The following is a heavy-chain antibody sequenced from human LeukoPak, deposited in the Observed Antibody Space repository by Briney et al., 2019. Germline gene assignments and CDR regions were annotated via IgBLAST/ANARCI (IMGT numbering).Heavy chain of an antibody. CDR2: IYYSGST. D-gene: IGHD3-22*01. Sequence: PSETLSLTCTVSGGSISSSSYYWGWIRQPPGKGLEWIGTIYYSGSTYYNPSLKSRVTISVDTSKNQFSLKLSSVTAADTAVYYCARSNDSSGYGLWYWGQGTLVTVSS. CDR1: GGSISSSSYY. J-gene: IGHJ4*02. V-gene: IGHV4-39*07. CDR3: ARSNDSSGYGLWY.